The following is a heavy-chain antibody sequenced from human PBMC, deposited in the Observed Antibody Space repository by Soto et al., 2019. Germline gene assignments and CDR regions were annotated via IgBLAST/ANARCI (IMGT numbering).Heavy chain of an antibody. CDR1: GFTFSSYW. V-gene: IGHV3-74*01. J-gene: IGHJ4*02. Sequence: EVQLVESGGGLVQPGGSLRLSCAASGFTFSSYWMHWVRQAPGKGLVWVSRINHDESSSTYVDSVRGRFTISRDNAKNTLYLQMNSLRAEDTAVYYCARPGPLSGLAYWGQGTLVTVSS. CDR2: INHDESSS. CDR3: ARPGPLSGLAY. D-gene: IGHD1-26*01.